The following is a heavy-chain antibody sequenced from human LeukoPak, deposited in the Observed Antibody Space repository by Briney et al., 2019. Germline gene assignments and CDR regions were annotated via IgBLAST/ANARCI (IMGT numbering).Heavy chain of an antibody. V-gene: IGHV1-8*02. CDR3: ATARRGMIVEGHFDY. D-gene: IGHD3-22*01. Sequence: ASVKVSCKASGYTFTSYDINWVRQATGQGLEWMGWMNPNSGNTGYAQKFQGRVTMTEDTSTDTAYMELSSLRSEDTAVYYCATARRGMIVEGHFDYWGQGTLVTVSS. CDR1: GYTFTSYD. J-gene: IGHJ4*02. CDR2: MNPNSGNT.